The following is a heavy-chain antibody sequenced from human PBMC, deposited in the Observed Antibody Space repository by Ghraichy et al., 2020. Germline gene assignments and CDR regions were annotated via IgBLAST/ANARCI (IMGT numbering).Heavy chain of an antibody. CDR3: TRDPPDGWSPGMDV. CDR2: IGTLSDT. J-gene: IGHJ6*02. Sequence: LSLTCAASGFTFSGYDMHWVRQGKGKGLEWVAAIGTLSDTFYPDSVKGPFIISRDNARNSLYLQMSSLRAEDTAVYYCTRDPPDGWSPGMDVWGQGTTVTVSS. V-gene: IGHV3-13*01. CDR1: GFTFSGYD. D-gene: IGHD6-19*01.